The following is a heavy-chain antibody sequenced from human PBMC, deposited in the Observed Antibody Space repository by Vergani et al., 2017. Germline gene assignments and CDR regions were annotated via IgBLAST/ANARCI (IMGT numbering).Heavy chain of an antibody. J-gene: IGHJ6*02. CDR1: GYTFTDHY. Sequence: EVQLVQSGAEVKKPRATMKISCKVSGYTFTDHYMHWVKQAPGKGLEWMGLVEPEDGETIYAEKFKGRVTIAADTSTDTAHVELSSLRSEGTAVYYCATPQTVTTGGMEVWGQGTTVGVSS. CDR2: VEPEDGET. V-gene: IGHV1-69-2*01. CDR3: ATPQTVTTGGMEV. D-gene: IGHD4-17*01.